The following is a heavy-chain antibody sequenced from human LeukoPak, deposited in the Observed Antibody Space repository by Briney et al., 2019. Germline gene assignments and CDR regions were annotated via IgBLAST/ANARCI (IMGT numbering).Heavy chain of an antibody. D-gene: IGHD2-8*01. Sequence: GGSPRLSCAASGFTLCSYAMSWVRQAPGKGQEWEAVIWSDGSNKYYADSVEGRFTISRDNSKNTLHLQMSSLRAEDTAVYYCARDGGFCTNGVCYKDSWGQGTLVTVSS. CDR2: IWSDGSNK. CDR1: GFTLCSYA. CDR3: ARDGGFCTNGVCYKDS. J-gene: IGHJ4*02. V-gene: IGHV3-33*08.